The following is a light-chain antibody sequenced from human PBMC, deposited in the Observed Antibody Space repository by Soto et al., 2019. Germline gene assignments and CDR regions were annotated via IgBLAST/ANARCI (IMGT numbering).Light chain of an antibody. J-gene: IGLJ1*01. Sequence: QSVLTQPRSVSGSPGQSVTISCTGTSSDVGGYNYISWYQQHSGKAPKLMIYDVSKWPSGVPDRFSGSKSGNTASLTISGLQAEDEADYYCCSYAGSSFYVFGTGTKVTVL. CDR2: DVS. CDR1: SSDVGGYNY. V-gene: IGLV2-11*01. CDR3: CSYAGSSFYV.